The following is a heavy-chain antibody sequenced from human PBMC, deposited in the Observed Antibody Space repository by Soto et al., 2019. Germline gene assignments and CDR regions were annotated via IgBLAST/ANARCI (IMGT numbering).Heavy chain of an antibody. CDR1: GYTLTDYY. CDR2: INPHTGDT. V-gene: IGHV1-2*02. CDR3: AREGGAAPGARREWYLDL. J-gene: IGHJ2*01. D-gene: IGHD6-25*01. Sequence: QVHLVQSGAEVKKPGASVTVSCKTSGYTLTDYYMHWVRQAPGQGLEWMDWINPHTGDTGIAERFQGRVTMTRDTSTNTALMDLTRLKSDDTAIYFCAREGGAAPGARREWYLDLWGRGSLVTVSS.